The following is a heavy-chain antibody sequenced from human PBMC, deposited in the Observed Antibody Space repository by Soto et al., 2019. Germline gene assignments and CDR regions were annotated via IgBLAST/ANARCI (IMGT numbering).Heavy chain of an antibody. Sequence: QVQLVESGGGVVQPGRSLRLSCAASGFTFSSYAMHWVRQAPGKGLEWVAVISYDGRNKYYADSVKGRFTISRDNSKNTLDLQMNSLRAEDTAVYYCARAVTYTGFDPWGQGTLVTVSS. CDR3: ARAVTYTGFDP. V-gene: IGHV3-30*04. J-gene: IGHJ5*02. D-gene: IGHD4-4*01. CDR2: ISYDGRNK. CDR1: GFTFSSYA.